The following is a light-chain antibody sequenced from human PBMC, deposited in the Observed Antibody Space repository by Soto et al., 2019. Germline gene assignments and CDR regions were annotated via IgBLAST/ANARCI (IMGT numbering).Light chain of an antibody. CDR3: QQYGSSSPWT. Sequence: DIQMTQSPSTLSASVGDRVTITCRARQSISCWLAWYQQKPGKAPKLLIYKASSLETGVPSRFSGSGSGTEFTLIISSLQPDDFASYYCQQYGSSSPWTFGQGTKVEIK. CDR1: QSISCW. V-gene: IGKV1-5*03. CDR2: KAS. J-gene: IGKJ1*01.